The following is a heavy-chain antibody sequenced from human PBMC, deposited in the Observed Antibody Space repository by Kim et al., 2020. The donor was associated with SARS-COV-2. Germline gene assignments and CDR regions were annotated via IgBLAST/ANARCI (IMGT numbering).Heavy chain of an antibody. CDR3: AREGAGIVGDHAFDI. J-gene: IGHJ3*02. Sequence: GGSLRLSCAASGFTFSSYWMSWVRQAPGKGLEWVANIKQDGSEKYYVDSVKGRFTISRDNAKNSLYLQMNSLRAEDTAVYYCAREGAGIVGDHAFDIWGQGTMVTVSS. D-gene: IGHD1-26*01. CDR1: GFTFSSYW. V-gene: IGHV3-7*01. CDR2: IKQDGSEK.